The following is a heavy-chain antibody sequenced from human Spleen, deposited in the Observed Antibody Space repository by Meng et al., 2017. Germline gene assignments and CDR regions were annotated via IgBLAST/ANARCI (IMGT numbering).Heavy chain of an antibody. CDR2: IYDSETT. Sequence: QVQLQESGPGLVKPSETLSLTGTVSGGSIRNDYWSWIRQSPGKGLEWIAYIYDSETTNYSPSLASRVSISIDPSKNQFSLKMTSVTAADTAVYYCARGGTSSKWFDPWGQGTLVTVSS. J-gene: IGHJ5*02. CDR1: GGSIRNDY. D-gene: IGHD2-2*01. CDR3: ARGGTSSKWFDP. V-gene: IGHV4-59*01.